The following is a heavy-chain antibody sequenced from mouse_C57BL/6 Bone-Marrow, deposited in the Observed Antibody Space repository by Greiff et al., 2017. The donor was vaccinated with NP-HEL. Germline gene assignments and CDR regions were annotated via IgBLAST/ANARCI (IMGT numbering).Heavy chain of an antibody. J-gene: IGHJ3*01. V-gene: IGHV5-17*01. Sequence: VQVVESGGGLVKPGGSLKLSCAASGFTFSDYGMHWVRQAPEKGLEWVAYISSGSSTIYYADTVKGRFTISRDNAKNTLFLQMTSLRSEDTAMYYCARHYGYGFAYWGQGTLVTVSA. CDR3: ARHYGYGFAY. CDR2: ISSGSSTI. D-gene: IGHD2-2*01. CDR1: GFTFSDYG.